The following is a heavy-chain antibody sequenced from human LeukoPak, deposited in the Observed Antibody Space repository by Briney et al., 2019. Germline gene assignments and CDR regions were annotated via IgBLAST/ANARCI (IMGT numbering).Heavy chain of an antibody. CDR3: ATLAEPTGGAFDI. D-gene: IGHD1-14*01. J-gene: IGHJ3*02. V-gene: IGHV3-21*01. CDR2: ISSSSSLL. CDR1: GFAFRSYS. Sequence: GGSLRLSCAASGFAFRSYSMNWVRQGPGKGLEWFSSISSSSSLLYSAGSVKGRFTISPENATKSPSLQRKSLRAETTAVFYCATLAEPTGGAFDIWGQGTMVTVSS.